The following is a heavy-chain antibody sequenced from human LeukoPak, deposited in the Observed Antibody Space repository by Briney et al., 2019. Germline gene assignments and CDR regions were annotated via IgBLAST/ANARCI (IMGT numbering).Heavy chain of an antibody. V-gene: IGHV3-23*01. CDR3: AKGIAAAGPYYYYGMDV. D-gene: IGHD6-13*01. CDR1: GFTVSNNY. Sequence: GGSLTLSCVVSGFTVSNNYMKWVRQAPGKGLEWVSAISGSGGSTYYADSVKGRFTISRDNSKNTLYLQMNSLRAEDTAVYYCAKGIAAAGPYYYYGMDVWGQGTTVTVSS. J-gene: IGHJ6*02. CDR2: ISGSGGST.